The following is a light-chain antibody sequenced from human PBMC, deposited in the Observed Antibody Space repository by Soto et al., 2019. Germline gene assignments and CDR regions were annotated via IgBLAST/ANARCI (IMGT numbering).Light chain of an antibody. CDR3: QQYGSSPRVT. V-gene: IGKV3-20*01. CDR1: QSVSSSY. J-gene: IGKJ4*01. Sequence: EIVLTQSPGTLSLSPGERATLSCRASQSVSSSYLAWYQQKPGQAPRLLIYGASSRATGIPDRFSGSGSGTDFPVTSSRLEPEEFAVYYCQQYGSSPRVTFGGGTKVEIK. CDR2: GAS.